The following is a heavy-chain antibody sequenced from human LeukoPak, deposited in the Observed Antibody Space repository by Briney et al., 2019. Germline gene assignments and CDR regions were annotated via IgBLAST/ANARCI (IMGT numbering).Heavy chain of an antibody. D-gene: IGHD3-16*01. V-gene: IGHV3-23*01. Sequence: GGSLRLSCAASGLTFSSHAMNWVRQAPGKGLEWVSGISGSGGSTDYADPVKGRFTISRDNSKNTLDLQMNSLRAEDTAVYYCVKGLRSYGYSLFDYWGQGTLVTVSS. CDR3: VKGLRSYGYSLFDY. J-gene: IGHJ4*02. CDR1: GLTFSSHA. CDR2: ISGSGGST.